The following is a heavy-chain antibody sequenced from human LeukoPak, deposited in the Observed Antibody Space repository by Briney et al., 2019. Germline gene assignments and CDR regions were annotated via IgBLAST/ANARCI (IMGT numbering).Heavy chain of an antibody. CDR1: GFTFSSYS. V-gene: IGHV3-48*04. CDR2: ISSSSSTI. Sequence: GGSLRLSCAASGFTFSSYSMNWVRQAPGKGLEWVSYISSSSSTIYYADSVKGRFTISRDNAKNSLYLQMNSLRAEDTAVYYCARDRTYGSGSYLSRPPDAFDIWGQGTMVTVSS. CDR3: ARDRTYGSGSYLSRPPDAFDI. D-gene: IGHD3-10*01. J-gene: IGHJ3*02.